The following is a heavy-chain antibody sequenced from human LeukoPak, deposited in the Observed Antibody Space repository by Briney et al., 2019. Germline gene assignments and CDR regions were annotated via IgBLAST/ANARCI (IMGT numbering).Heavy chain of an antibody. J-gene: IGHJ3*02. D-gene: IGHD3-16*02. V-gene: IGHV4-34*01. CDR1: GGSISSYY. CDR2: INHSGST. CDR3: ARRDVWGSYRYDAFDI. Sequence: SETLSLTCTVPGGSISSYYWSWIRQPPGKGLEWIGEINHSGSTNYNPSLKSRVTISVDTSKNQFSLKLSSVTAADTAVYYCARRDVWGSYRYDAFDIWGQGTMVTVSS.